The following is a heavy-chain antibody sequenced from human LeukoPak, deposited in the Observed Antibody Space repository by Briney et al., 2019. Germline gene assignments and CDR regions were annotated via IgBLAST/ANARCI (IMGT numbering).Heavy chain of an antibody. Sequence: SETLSLTCTVSGGSISSYYWSWVRQPPGKGLEWIGYIYYSGSTNYNPSLKSRVTISVDTSKNQFSLKLSSVTAADTAVYYCALLDYYYGMDVWGQGTTVTVSS. CDR2: IYYSGST. J-gene: IGHJ6*02. CDR1: GGSISSYY. V-gene: IGHV4-59*08. CDR3: ALLDYYYGMDV. D-gene: IGHD2-15*01.